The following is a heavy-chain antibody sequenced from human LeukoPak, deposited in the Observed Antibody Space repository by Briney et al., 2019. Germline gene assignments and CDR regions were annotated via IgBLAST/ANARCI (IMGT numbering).Heavy chain of an antibody. D-gene: IGHD5-18*01. CDR3: AGLRETAMFTGYFDL. CDR1: GGSISSYY. Sequence: SETLSLTCTVSGGSISSYYWSWIRQPPGKGLEWIGYIYYSGSTNYNPSLKSRVTISVDTSKNQFSLKLSSVTAADTAVYYCAGLRETAMFTGYFDLWAVAPWSLSPQ. J-gene: IGHJ2*01. V-gene: IGHV4-59*08. CDR2: IYYSGST.